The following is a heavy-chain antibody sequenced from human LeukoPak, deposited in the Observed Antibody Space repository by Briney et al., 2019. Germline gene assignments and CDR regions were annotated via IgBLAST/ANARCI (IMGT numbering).Heavy chain of an antibody. D-gene: IGHD1-26*01. J-gene: IGHJ4*02. CDR1: GYTFTDYY. CDR2: INPSSGGT. CDR3: ARIRGGNNYHFDY. V-gene: IGHV1-2*02. Sequence: ASLKVSCKASGYTFTDYYVHWVRQAPGQGLEWMGWINPSSGGTNSAQQFQGRVTMARDTSTSTGYMELSRLRSDDTAVYYCARIRGGNNYHFDYWGQGTLVTVSS.